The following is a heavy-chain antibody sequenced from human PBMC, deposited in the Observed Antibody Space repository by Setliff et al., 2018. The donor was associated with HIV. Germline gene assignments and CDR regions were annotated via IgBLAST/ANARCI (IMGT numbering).Heavy chain of an antibody. Sequence: ASVKVSCKASGYSPGNYGIAWVRQARGQGLEWLGWISVNTGDVFYAQTFQGRVTMTGDASTGTVHMDLRGLTFDDSAIYFCAYRRGGWELRVWGQGTSVTVSS. J-gene: IGHJ4*02. CDR2: ISVNTGDV. D-gene: IGHD1-26*01. V-gene: IGHV1-18*01. CDR1: GYSPGNYG. CDR3: AYRRGGWELRV.